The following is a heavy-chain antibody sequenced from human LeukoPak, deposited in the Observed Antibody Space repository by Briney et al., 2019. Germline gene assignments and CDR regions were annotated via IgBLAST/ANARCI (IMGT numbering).Heavy chain of an antibody. CDR1: GFTFSSYW. D-gene: IGHD7-27*01. CDR2: IKHDGSEK. V-gene: IGHV3-7*01. J-gene: IGHJ4*02. CDR3: AKDLAANWGSLGY. Sequence: GGSLRLSCAASGFTFSSYWMSWVRQAPGKGLEWVANIKHDGSEKYSVDSVKGRFTISRDNAKNSLYLQMNSLRVEDTAVYYCAKDLAANWGSLGYWGQGTLVTVSS.